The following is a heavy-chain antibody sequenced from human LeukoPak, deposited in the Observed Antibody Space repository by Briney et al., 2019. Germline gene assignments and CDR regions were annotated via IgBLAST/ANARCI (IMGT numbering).Heavy chain of an antibody. J-gene: IGHJ3*02. CDR2: ISYDGSNK. CDR3: ARSVDDAFDI. CDR1: GFTFSSYA. V-gene: IGHV3-30*04. Sequence: GGSLRLSCAASGFTFSSYAMHWVRQAPGKGLEWVAVISYDGSNKYYADSVKGRFTISRDNSKNTLYLQMNSLRAEDTAVYYCARSVDDAFDIWGQGTMVTVFS.